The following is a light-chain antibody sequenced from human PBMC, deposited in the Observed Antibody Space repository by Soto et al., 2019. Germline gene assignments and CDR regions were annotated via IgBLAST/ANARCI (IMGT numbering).Light chain of an antibody. CDR3: QQSYSSPRT. V-gene: IGKV1-39*01. CDR2: TTS. J-gene: IGKJ1*01. CDR1: QSISSY. Sequence: DIQMTQSPSSLSAFVGDSVTITCRASQSISSYLNWYQQKPGKAPTLLIYTTSSLESGVPSRFSGSGSGTDFTLTISSLQPEDFATYFCQQSYSSPRTFGQGTKVEI.